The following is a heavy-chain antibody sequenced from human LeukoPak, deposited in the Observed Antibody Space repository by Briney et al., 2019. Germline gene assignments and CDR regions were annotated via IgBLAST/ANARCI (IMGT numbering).Heavy chain of an antibody. CDR3: VKITSVTGGDC. CDR1: GFTFSAYA. D-gene: IGHD1-1*01. J-gene: IGHJ4*02. V-gene: IGHV3-64D*09. CDR2: ISSNGGSS. Sequence: GGSLRLSCSASGFTFSAYAMYCVRQAPGKGLEYVSGISSNGGSSFYADSVKGRFTISRDNSKNTLYLQMSSLRAEDTAVYYCVKITSVTGGDCWGQGTRLTVSS.